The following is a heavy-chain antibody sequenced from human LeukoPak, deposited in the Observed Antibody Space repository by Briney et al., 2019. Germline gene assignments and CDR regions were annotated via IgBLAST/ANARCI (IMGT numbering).Heavy chain of an antibody. V-gene: IGHV4-30-2*01. D-gene: IGHD3-10*02. CDR2: IYQSGST. J-gene: IGHJ4*02. CDR3: ARYVGKGTQSYYFDY. CDR1: GCSISSGGYS. Sequence: SQTLSLTCAVSGCSISSGGYSWSWIRQPPGKGLEWIGYIYQSGSTYYNPSLKSRVTISVDRSKNQFSLNLNSVTAADTAVYYCARYVGKGTQSYYFDYWGQGTLVTVSS.